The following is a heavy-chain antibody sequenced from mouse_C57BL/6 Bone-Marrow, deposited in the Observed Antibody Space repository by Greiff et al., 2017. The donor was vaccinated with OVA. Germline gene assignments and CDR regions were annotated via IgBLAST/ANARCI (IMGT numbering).Heavy chain of an antibody. CDR3: ARFITTVVGPLYWYFDV. D-gene: IGHD1-1*01. J-gene: IGHJ1*03. V-gene: IGHV2-2*01. CDR2: IWSGCST. CDR1: GFSLTSCG. Sequence: VKLKESGPGLVQPSQSLSITCTVSGFSLTSCGVHWVCHSPGKGLEWLGVIWSGCSTDYNAAFISRLSLSKDNAKSQVFFKMNSLQADDTAIYYCARFITTVVGPLYWYFDVWGTGTTVTVSS.